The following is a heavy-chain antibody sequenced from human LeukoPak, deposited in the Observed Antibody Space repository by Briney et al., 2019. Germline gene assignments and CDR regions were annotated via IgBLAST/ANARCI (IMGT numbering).Heavy chain of an antibody. V-gene: IGHV1-2*02. CDR3: ARDQHRRKVQLERQKRGYYFDY. D-gene: IGHD1-1*01. Sequence: ASVKVSCKASGYTFTGYYMHWVRQAPGQGLEWMGWINPNSGGTNYAQKFQGRVTMTRDTSISTAYMELSRLRSDDTAVYYCARDQHRRKVQLERQKRGYYFDYWGQGTLVTVSS. CDR2: INPNSGGT. CDR1: GYTFTGYY. J-gene: IGHJ4*02.